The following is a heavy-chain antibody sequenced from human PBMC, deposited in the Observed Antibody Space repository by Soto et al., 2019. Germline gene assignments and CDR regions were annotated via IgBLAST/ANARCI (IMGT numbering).Heavy chain of an antibody. V-gene: IGHV3-23*01. D-gene: IGHD7-27*01. Sequence: EVQLLESGGGLVQPGGSLRLSCAASGFTFSSYAMSWVRQAPGKGLEWVSAISGSGGSTYYADSVKGRFTISRDNSKNTLYLQMNSLRAEDTAVYYCAKKTANWGFSIDWYFDLWGRGTLVTVSS. J-gene: IGHJ2*01. CDR2: ISGSGGST. CDR3: AKKTANWGFSIDWYFDL. CDR1: GFTFSSYA.